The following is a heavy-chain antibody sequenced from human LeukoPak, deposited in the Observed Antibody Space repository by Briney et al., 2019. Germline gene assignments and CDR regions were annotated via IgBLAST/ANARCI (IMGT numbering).Heavy chain of an antibody. CDR3: ATEEGVVALYYYYGIDV. J-gene: IGHJ6*02. Sequence: GRSVRLSCAASGFIFSSYGMHWVRQAPGRVLEWVAVKGYGGSNKYYADCVKGRFTISRDNSKTTLYLQMNSLRDEDTAVYYCATEEGVVALYYYYGIDVWGQGTTVTVSS. CDR2: KGYGGSNK. V-gene: IGHV3-33*01. D-gene: IGHD2-2*01. CDR1: GFIFSSYG.